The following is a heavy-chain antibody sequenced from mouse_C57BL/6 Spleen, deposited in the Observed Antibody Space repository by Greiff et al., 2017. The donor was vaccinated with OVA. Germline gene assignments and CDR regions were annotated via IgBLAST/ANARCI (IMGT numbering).Heavy chain of an antibody. CDR2: INPSNGGT. J-gene: IGHJ4*01. CDR1: GYTFTSYW. D-gene: IGHD2-4*01. CDR3: VRECPIYDDYIYYYAMDD. V-gene: IGHV1-53*01. Sequence: VKLQQPGTELVKPGASVKLSCKASGYTFTSYWMHWVKQRPGQGLEWIGNINPSNGGTNYNEKFKGKATLTVDKSSSTAYMQLSSLTSEDSAVYYCVRECPIYDDYIYYYAMDDWGKGTSVTVSS.